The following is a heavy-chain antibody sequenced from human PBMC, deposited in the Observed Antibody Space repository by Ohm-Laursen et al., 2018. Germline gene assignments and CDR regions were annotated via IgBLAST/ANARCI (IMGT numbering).Heavy chain of an antibody. Sequence: SQRLSCTASGFTFSDYYMSWIRQAPGKGLEWGSYISSSGSTIYYADSVKGRFTISRDNAKNSLYLQMNSLRAEDTAVYYFAEGAYYYYGMDVWGQGTTVTVSS. J-gene: IGHJ6*02. CDR3: AEGAYYYYGMDV. CDR2: ISSSGSTI. D-gene: IGHD4/OR15-4a*01. V-gene: IGHV3-11*01. CDR1: GFTFSDYY.